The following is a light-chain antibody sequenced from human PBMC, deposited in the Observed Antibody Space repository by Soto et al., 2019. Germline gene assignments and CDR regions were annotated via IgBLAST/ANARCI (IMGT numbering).Light chain of an antibody. J-gene: IGKJ4*01. CDR3: QQVNSYPLS. Sequence: DIQMTQSPYSLSASVGDSVTVTCRASQTISSWLAWYQQKPGKAPKLLIYKASTLKSGVPSRFSGSGSGTEFTLTISSLQPDDFATYYCQQVNSYPLSFGGGTKVDIK. V-gene: IGKV1-5*03. CDR1: QTISSW. CDR2: KAS.